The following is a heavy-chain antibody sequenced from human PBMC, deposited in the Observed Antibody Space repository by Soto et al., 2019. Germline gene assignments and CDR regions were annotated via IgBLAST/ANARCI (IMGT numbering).Heavy chain of an antibody. J-gene: IGHJ4*02. CDR3: ARTSRLKTGQFDY. V-gene: IGHV4-28*01. CDR1: GYSIGTYNW. D-gene: IGHD3-9*01. CDR2: IYYTGTT. Sequence: SETLSLTCAVPGYSIGTYNWWAWIRQPPGKGLEWIGYIYYTGTTYYSLSLKSRVTMSVDAARDQFSLKLFSVTAANTAVYYCARTSRLKTGQFDYWGQGTLVTVSS.